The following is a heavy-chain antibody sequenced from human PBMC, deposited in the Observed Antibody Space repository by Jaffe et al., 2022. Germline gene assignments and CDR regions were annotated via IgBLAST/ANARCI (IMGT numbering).Heavy chain of an antibody. CDR1: GFTFSDYY. J-gene: IGHJ4*02. Sequence: QVQLVESGGGLVKPGGSLRLSCAASGFTFSDYYMSWIRQAPGKGLEWVSYISSSGSTIYYADSVKGRFTISRDNAKNSLYLQMNSLRAEDTAVYYCARDRHTYDYIWAAGLYYFDYWGQGTLVTVSS. D-gene: IGHD3-16*01. V-gene: IGHV3-11*01. CDR2: ISSSGSTI. CDR3: ARDRHTYDYIWAAGLYYFDY.